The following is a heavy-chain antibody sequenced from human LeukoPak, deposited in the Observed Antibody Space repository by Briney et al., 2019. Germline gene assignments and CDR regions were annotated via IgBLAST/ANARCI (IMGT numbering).Heavy chain of an antibody. V-gene: IGHV4-38-2*02. CDR1: GYSISSGYY. D-gene: IGHD5-24*01. J-gene: IGHJ4*02. Sequence: PSETLSLTCAVSGYSISSGYYWGWIRQPPGKGLEWIGSIYHGGSTYYNPSLKSRVTISVDTSKNQFSLKLSSVTAADTAVYYCARDGYNSKTSIDYWGQGTLVTVSS. CDR3: ARDGYNSKTSIDY. CDR2: IYHGGST.